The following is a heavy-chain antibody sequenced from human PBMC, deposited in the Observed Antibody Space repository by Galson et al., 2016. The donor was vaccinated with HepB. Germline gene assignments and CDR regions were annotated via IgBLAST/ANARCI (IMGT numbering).Heavy chain of an antibody. CDR2: ISAYNGNT. Sequence: QSGAEVKKPGESLKISCKASGYTFTSYGISWVRQAPGQGLEWMGWISAYNGNTNHAQKLQGRVTMTTDTSTSTAYMELRSLRSDDTAVYYCARGTGTFRVSSGCGYWGQGTLVTVSS. CDR1: GYTFTSYG. J-gene: IGHJ4*02. D-gene: IGHD3-22*01. V-gene: IGHV1-18*01. CDR3: ARGTGTFRVSSGCGY.